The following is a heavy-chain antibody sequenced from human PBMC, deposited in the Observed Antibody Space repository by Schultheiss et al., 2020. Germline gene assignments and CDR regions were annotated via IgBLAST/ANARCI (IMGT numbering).Heavy chain of an antibody. Sequence: GGSLRLSCAASGFTFSSYAMHWVRQAPGKGLEWVSYISSSSSTIYYADSVKGRFTISRDNAKNSLYLQMNSLRAEDMAVYYCARRGEQQLLAAFDIWGQGTMVTVSS. V-gene: IGHV3-48*04. J-gene: IGHJ3*02. CDR3: ARRGEQQLLAAFDI. D-gene: IGHD6-13*01. CDR2: ISSSSSTI. CDR1: GFTFSSYA.